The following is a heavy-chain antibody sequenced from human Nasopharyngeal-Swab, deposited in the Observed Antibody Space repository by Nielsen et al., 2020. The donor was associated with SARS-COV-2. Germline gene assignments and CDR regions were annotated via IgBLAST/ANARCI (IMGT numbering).Heavy chain of an antibody. J-gene: IGHJ4*02. V-gene: IGHV3-15*01. CDR2: IKCNTDGGTT. CDR1: GFTFSNAW. D-gene: IGHD6-13*01. CDR3: TTARCIAAAGIDLGRRGHCEEIDY. Sequence: GESLKISCTASGFTFSNAWMSWVRQAPGKGLEWVGRIKCNTDGGTTDYAAPVKGRFTISRDDSKNTLYLQMNSQKTEDTAVYYGTTARCIAAAGIDLGRRGHCEEIDYWGQGTLVTVSS.